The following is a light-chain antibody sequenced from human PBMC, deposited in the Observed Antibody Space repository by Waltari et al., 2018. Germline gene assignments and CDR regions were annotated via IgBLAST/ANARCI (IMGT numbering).Light chain of an antibody. CDR3: QQYNSFPWT. CDR2: WAS. CDR1: QSVNPW. Sequence: IQMTQSPSTLSASAGDRVVITCRASQSVNPWLAWYQQRPGKAPNLLIYWASSLQSGVPSRFSGRGSGTEFTLTINSLQPDDFASYYCQQYNSFPWTFGQGTKVEIK. J-gene: IGKJ1*01. V-gene: IGKV1-5*03.